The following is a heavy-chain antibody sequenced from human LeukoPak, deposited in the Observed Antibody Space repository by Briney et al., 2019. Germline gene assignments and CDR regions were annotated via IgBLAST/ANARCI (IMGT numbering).Heavy chain of an antibody. CDR2: IYYSGST. V-gene: IGHV4-59*01. D-gene: IGHD6-13*01. Sequence: SETLSLTCTVSGGSITSYYWSWIRQPPGKGLEWIGSIYYSGSTNYNPSLKSRVTISVDTSKNQFSLRLSSVTAADTAVYYCARVTGYMTEDYFDYWGQGTLITVSS. CDR3: ARVTGYMTEDYFDY. CDR1: GGSITSYY. J-gene: IGHJ4*02.